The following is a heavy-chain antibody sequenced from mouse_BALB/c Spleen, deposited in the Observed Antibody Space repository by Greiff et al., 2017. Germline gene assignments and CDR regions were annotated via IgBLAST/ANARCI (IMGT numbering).Heavy chain of an antibody. Sequence: EVQLVESGGGLVQPGGSLRLSCATSGFTFTDYYMSWVRQPPGKALEWLGFIRNKANGYTTEYSASVKGRFTISRDNSQSILYLQMNTLRAEDSATYYCARTYDRGYFDYWGQGTTLTVSS. CDR1: GFTFTDYY. CDR2: IRNKANGYTT. J-gene: IGHJ2*01. CDR3: ARTYDRGYFDY. V-gene: IGHV7-3*02. D-gene: IGHD2-3*01.